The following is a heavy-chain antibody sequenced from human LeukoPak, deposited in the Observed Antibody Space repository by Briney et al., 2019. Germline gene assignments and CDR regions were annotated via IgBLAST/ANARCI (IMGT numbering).Heavy chain of an antibody. CDR1: GHTFYNHF. CDR3: ARGADQEFDF. Sequence: ASVKVSCKSSGHTFYNHFIHWVRQAPGQGLEWMGMINPRDGTTRTLQKFQGRVTMTRDTSTSTLYMGLSSLRSEDTATYFCARGADQEFDFWGQGTLVTVSS. V-gene: IGHV1-46*02. CDR2: INPRDGTT. J-gene: IGHJ4*02.